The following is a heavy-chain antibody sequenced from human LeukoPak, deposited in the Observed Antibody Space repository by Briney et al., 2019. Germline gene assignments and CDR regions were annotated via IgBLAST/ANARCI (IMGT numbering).Heavy chain of an antibody. CDR3: ARLSEAAAYYYTSGYYYLRY. V-gene: IGHV1-8*02. J-gene: IGHJ4*02. Sequence: ASVKVSCKASGYTFGSYDINWVRKAPGQGLEWMGWMNPGSGNTGYAQKFQGRVTMTSDTSISTAYMELSGLRSEDTAVYYCARLSEAAAYYYTSGYYYLRYWGQGTLVTVDS. CDR1: GYTFGSYD. D-gene: IGHD3-22*01. CDR2: MNPGSGNT.